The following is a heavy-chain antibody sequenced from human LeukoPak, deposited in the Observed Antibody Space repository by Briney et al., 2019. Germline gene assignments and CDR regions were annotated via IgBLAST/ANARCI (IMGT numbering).Heavy chain of an antibody. CDR1: GYTFTSYG. Sequence: GASVKVSCKASGYTFTSYGISWVRQAPGQGLEWMGRINPNSGGTNYAHKFQGRVTMTRDTSISTVYMELSSLTSDDTAVYFCARELDLSVDYWGQGTLVIVSS. CDR2: INPNSGGT. CDR3: ARELDLSVDY. D-gene: IGHD3/OR15-3a*01. V-gene: IGHV1-2*07. J-gene: IGHJ4*02.